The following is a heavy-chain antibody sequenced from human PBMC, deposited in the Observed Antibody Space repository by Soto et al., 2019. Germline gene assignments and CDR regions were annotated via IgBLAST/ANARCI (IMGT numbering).Heavy chain of an antibody. CDR2: IWYDGSKK. Sequence: QVQVVESGGGVAQPGRSLRLSCAASGFTFSSVGMHWVRQAPGKGLEWVSLIWYDGSKKSYGDSVKGRFTISRDNSRNTVHLQMKSLRADDTAVYYCARDASYYSLWSGYYPSRNGMDVWGQATTVTVSS. D-gene: IGHD3-3*01. CDR3: ARDASYYSLWSGYYPSRNGMDV. CDR1: GFTFSSVG. V-gene: IGHV3-33*01. J-gene: IGHJ6*02.